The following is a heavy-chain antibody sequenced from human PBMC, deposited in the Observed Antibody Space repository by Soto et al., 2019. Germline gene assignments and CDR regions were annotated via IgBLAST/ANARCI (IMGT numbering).Heavy chain of an antibody. CDR1: GFTFSSYE. D-gene: IGHD3-10*01. J-gene: IGHJ4*02. Sequence: WGSLRLSCAASGFTFSSYEMNWVRQAPGKGLEWVSYISSSGSTIYYADSVKGRFTISRDNAKNSLYLQMNSLRAEDTAVYYCAREAQNVLLWFGELPDCGTFDYWGQGTLVTVSS. CDR2: ISSSGSTI. CDR3: AREAQNVLLWFGELPDCGTFDY. V-gene: IGHV3-48*03.